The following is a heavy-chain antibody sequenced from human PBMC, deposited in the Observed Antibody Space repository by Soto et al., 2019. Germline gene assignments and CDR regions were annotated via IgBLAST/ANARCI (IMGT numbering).Heavy chain of an antibody. V-gene: IGHV1-8*01. CDR2: MNPASGNT. CDR3: ARGGMDGSVIEEYYMDV. D-gene: IGHD3-10*01. J-gene: IGHJ6*03. CDR1: GYSFTSYD. Sequence: ASVKVSCKASGYSFTSYDINWVRQAPGQGLEWMGYMNPASGNTGSPQKFQGRVTMTRDTSISTAYMELSSLRSEDTAVYYCARGGMDGSVIEEYYMDVWGKGTTVTVSS.